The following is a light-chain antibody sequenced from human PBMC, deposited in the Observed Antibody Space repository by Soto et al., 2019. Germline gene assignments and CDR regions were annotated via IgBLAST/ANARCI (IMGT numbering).Light chain of an antibody. Sequence: IVLTQSPGTLALSPGERATLSWRAGQSVSSSYLAWYQQKPGQAPRLLIYGASSRATGIPDRFSGSGSGTDFTLTISRLEPEDFAVYYCQQYGSSPPITFGQGTRLEIK. J-gene: IGKJ5*01. V-gene: IGKV3-20*01. CDR3: QQYGSSPPIT. CDR1: QSVSSSY. CDR2: GAS.